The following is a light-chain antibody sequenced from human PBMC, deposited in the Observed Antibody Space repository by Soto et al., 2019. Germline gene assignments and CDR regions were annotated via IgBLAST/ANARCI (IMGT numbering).Light chain of an antibody. V-gene: IGLV2-14*02. Sequence: QPCLTQPATISDSPGQWITSTCTGTSSDVGSYTLVSWYQQHPGKAPILMIYEVSNRPSGVFNRFSGSKSDNTASLTISWLQAEDEADYYCSSYTSGSTRVFGTGTK. CDR1: SSDVGSYTL. CDR3: SSYTSGSTRV. CDR2: EVS. J-gene: IGLJ1*01.